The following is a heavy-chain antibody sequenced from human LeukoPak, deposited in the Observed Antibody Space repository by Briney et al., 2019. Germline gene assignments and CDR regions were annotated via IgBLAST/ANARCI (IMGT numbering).Heavy chain of an antibody. Sequence: GGSLRLSCAASGFTFSSHSMHWVRQAPGKGLEWISYISSGSTAMYYADSVKGRFTISRDNARNSLYLQMNSLRAEDTAVYYCAKVNDFWSSAFDIWGQGTMVTVSS. V-gene: IGHV3-48*01. CDR3: AKVNDFWSSAFDI. J-gene: IGHJ3*02. CDR2: ISSGSTAM. D-gene: IGHD3-3*01. CDR1: GFTFSSHS.